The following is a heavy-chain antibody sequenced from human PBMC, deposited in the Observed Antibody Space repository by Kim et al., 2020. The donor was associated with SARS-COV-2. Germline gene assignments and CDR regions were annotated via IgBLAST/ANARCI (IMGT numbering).Heavy chain of an antibody. CDR2: ISGTGTDT. D-gene: IGHD2-2*01. CDR1: GFDFSNNA. Sequence: GGSLRLSCVVSGFDFSNNAMNWVRQAPGKGLEWVAAISGTGTDTYSADPVRGRLALSRDISKNTLYLQLNSLRGDDAAVYHCVQDLWGYAGMDVWGQGTT. CDR3: VQDLWGYAGMDV. V-gene: IGHV3-23*01. J-gene: IGHJ6*02.